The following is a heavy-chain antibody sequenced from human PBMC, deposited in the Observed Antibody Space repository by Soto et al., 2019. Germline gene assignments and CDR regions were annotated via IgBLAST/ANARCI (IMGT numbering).Heavy chain of an antibody. D-gene: IGHD3-22*01. V-gene: IGHV1-18*01. J-gene: IGHJ4*02. CDR2: ITAYNANT. CDR1: GYTFTSYG. CDR3: ATSIFYYDSSGYEH. Sequence: QVQLVQSGAEVKKPGASVKVSCKASGYTFTSYGISWVRQAPGQGLEWMGWITAYNANTNYAQKLQGRVTMTTDTXTSTAYMELRRLRSDDTAVYYCATSIFYYDSSGYEHWGQGTLVTVSS.